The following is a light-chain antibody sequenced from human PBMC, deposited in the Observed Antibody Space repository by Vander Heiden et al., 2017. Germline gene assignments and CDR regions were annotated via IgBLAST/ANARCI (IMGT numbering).Light chain of an antibody. V-gene: IGKV3-15*01. CDR3: QQYTHWPGWT. Sequence: DIVMTQPASTLSMSPGESATLSCRASQSVSSDLTWYQQKPGQAPRLLIYSVSTRATGIPARFSGSGSGTEFTLTISSLQSEDFAVYHYQQYTHWPGWTFGQGTKVEVK. J-gene: IGKJ1*01. CDR2: SVS. CDR1: QSVSSD.